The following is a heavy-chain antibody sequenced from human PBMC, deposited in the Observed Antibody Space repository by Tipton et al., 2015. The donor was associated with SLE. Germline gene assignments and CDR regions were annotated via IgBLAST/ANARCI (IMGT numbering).Heavy chain of an antibody. D-gene: IGHD3-10*01. CDR2: IYFSGNT. CDR1: GGSISNSY. J-gene: IGHJ3*01. CDR3: ARMSYYGSDIFDPCDF. V-gene: IGHV4-4*07. Sequence: TLSLTCTVSGGSISNSYWSWIRQPAGKGLEWIGRIYFSGNTNYNTSLTSRVSMSVDTAKNQFSLQLTSVTAADTAVYYCARMSYYGSDIFDPCDFWGQGTVVTVSS.